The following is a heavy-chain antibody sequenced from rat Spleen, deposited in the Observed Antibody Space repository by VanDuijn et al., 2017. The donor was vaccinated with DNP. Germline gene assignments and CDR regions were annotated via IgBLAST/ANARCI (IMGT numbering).Heavy chain of an antibody. D-gene: IGHD1-11*01. J-gene: IGHJ3*01. V-gene: IGHV2S18*01. CDR1: GFSLTGYS. CDR3: ARDLLRWRRGFAY. Sequence: QVQLTESGPGLVQPSETLSLTCAVSGFSLTGYSVFWVRQPSGKGLEWMGRMWSDGDTSFNSAFTSRLSISRDTSKSQVFLKMNSLQTEDTATYFCARDLLRWRRGFAYWGQGTLVTVSS. CDR2: MWSDGDT.